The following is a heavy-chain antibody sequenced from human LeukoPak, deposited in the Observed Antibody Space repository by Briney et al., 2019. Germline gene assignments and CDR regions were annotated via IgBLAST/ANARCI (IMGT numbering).Heavy chain of an antibody. V-gene: IGHV3-21*01. J-gene: IGHJ5*02. CDR3: ARDSKTPYCTNGVCYDENWFDP. CDR1: GFTFSSYS. Sequence: PGGSLRLSCAASGFTFSSYSMNWVRQAPGKELEWVSSISSSSSYIYYADSVKGRFTISRDNAKNSLYLQMNSLRAADTAVYYCARDSKTPYCTNGVCYDENWFDPWGQGTLVTVSS. D-gene: IGHD2-8*01. CDR2: ISSSSSYI.